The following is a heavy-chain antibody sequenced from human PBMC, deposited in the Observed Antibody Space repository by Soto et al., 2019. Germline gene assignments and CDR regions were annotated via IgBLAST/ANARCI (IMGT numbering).Heavy chain of an antibody. J-gene: IGHJ6*02. CDR2: IYYSGTT. CDR1: NGSVRSGTYS. Sequence: SETLSLTCTVSNGSVRSGTYSWSWVRQPPGKGLEWIGYIYYSGTTYYTPSLKSRLTMSMDRANDHFSLNLTSVTAADTAVYFCARGHYYYGMDVWGQGITVTASS. V-gene: IGHV4-30-2*01. CDR3: ARGHYYYGMDV.